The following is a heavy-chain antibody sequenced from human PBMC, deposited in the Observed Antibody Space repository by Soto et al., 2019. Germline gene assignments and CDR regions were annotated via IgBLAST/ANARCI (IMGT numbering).Heavy chain of an antibody. CDR3: ARVGRDDFWSGLGS. J-gene: IGHJ5*02. D-gene: IGHD3-3*01. Sequence: ASVKVSCKASGYTFTSYAMHWVRQAPGQRLEWMGWINAGNGNTKYSQKFQGRVTITRDTPASTAYMELSSLRSEDTAVYYCARVGRDDFWSGLGSWGQGTLVTVSS. CDR2: INAGNGNT. CDR1: GYTFTSYA. V-gene: IGHV1-3*01.